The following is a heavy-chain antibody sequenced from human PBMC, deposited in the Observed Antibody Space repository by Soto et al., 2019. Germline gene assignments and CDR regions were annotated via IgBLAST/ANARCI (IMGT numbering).Heavy chain of an antibody. Sequence: SETLSLTCGVYGGSFSGYYWSWIRQPPGKGLEWIGEINHSGSTNYNPSLKSRVTISVDTSKNQFSLKLSSVTAADTAVYYCARGPDSSGYYPWYFDYWGQGTLVTVSS. D-gene: IGHD3-22*01. CDR2: INHSGST. J-gene: IGHJ4*02. V-gene: IGHV4-34*01. CDR3: ARGPDSSGYYPWYFDY. CDR1: GGSFSGYY.